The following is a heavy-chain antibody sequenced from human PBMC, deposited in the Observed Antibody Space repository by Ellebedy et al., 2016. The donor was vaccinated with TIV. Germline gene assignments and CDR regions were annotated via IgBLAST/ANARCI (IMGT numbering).Heavy chain of an antibody. Sequence: PGGSLRLSCAASGFTFSSYSMNWVRQAPGKGLEWVSYISSSSSTIYYADSVKGRFTISRDNAKNSLYMKMNSLRAEDTAVYYCARDRSMTMTTSRYYYYYAMDVWGQGTTVTVSS. CDR1: GFTFSSYS. D-gene: IGHD4-17*01. V-gene: IGHV3-48*01. J-gene: IGHJ6*02. CDR3: ARDRSMTMTTSRYYYYYAMDV. CDR2: ISSSSSTI.